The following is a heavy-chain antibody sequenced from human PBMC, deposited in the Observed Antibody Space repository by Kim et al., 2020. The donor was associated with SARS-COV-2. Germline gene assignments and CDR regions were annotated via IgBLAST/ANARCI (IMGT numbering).Heavy chain of an antibody. Sequence: GGSLRLSCAASGFTFSNYAMSWVRQAPGKGLEWVSAISGSGGRTYYADSVKGRFTISRDNSKNTLYLQMNSLRAEDTAVYYCAKRQILRGVPYGMDVWGQGTTVTVSS. D-gene: IGHD3-10*01. CDR2: ISGSGGRT. V-gene: IGHV3-23*01. J-gene: IGHJ6*02. CDR3: AKRQILRGVPYGMDV. CDR1: GFTFSNYA.